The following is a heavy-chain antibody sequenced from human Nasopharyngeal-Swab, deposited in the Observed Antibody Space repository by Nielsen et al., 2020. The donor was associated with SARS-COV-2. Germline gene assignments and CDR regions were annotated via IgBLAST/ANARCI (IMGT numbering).Heavy chain of an antibody. V-gene: IGHV3-33*06. Sequence: GGSLRLSCAASGFTFSSYGMHWVRQAPGKGLEWVAVIWYDGSNKYYADSVKGRFTISRDNSKNTLYLQMNSLRAEDTAVYYCSKVTGSGWYGLGYWGQGTLVTVSS. J-gene: IGHJ4*02. D-gene: IGHD6-19*01. CDR1: GFTFSSYG. CDR2: IWYDGSNK. CDR3: SKVTGSGWYGLGY.